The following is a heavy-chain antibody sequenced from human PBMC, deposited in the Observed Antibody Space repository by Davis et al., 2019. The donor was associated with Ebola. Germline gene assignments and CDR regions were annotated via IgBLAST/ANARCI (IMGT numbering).Heavy chain of an antibody. V-gene: IGHV1-69*04. CDR1: GGTFSSYA. D-gene: IGHD5-12*01. Sequence: SVKVSCKASGGTFSSYAISWVRQAPGQGLEWMGRIIPILGIANYAQKFQGRVTMTRDTSTSTVYMELSSLRSEDTAVYYCARVRVATPWRPRENWFDPWGQGTLVTVSS. CDR3: ARVRVATPWRPRENWFDP. CDR2: IIPILGIA. J-gene: IGHJ5*02.